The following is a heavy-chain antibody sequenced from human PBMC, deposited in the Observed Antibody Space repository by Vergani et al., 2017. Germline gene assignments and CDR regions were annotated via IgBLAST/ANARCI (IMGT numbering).Heavy chain of an antibody. Sequence: QVQLVQSGAEVKKPGASVKVSCKASGYTFTSYAMHWVRQAPGQRLEWMGWINAGNGNTKYSQKFQGRVTITRDTSASTAYMELSSLRSEDTAVYYCARDKAARPGPHYYYYGMDVWGQGTTVTVSS. CDR1: GYTFTSYA. CDR2: INAGNGNT. D-gene: IGHD6-6*01. J-gene: IGHJ6*02. V-gene: IGHV1-3*01. CDR3: ARDKAARPGPHYYYYGMDV.